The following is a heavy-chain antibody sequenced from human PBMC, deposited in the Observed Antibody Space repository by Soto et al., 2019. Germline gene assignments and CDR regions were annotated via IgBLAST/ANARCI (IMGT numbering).Heavy chain of an antibody. CDR2: ISGSSSTI. CDR3: ARGLFNAYGGFYYFDF. V-gene: IGHV3-48*01. D-gene: IGHD3-16*01. CDR1: GFTFRSYS. J-gene: IGHJ4*02. Sequence: GGSLRLSCAASGFTFRSYSMNWVRQAPGKGLEWISYISGSSSTIYYADSVKGRFTISRDNARNSPYLQMNSLRAEDTAVYYCARGLFNAYGGFYYFDFWGQGTLVTV.